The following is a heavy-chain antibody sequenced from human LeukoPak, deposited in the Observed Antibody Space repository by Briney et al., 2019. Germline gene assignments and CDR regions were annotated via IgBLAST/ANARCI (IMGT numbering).Heavy chain of an antibody. J-gene: IGHJ4*02. CDR1: GFTFSSYG. D-gene: IGHD3-10*01. V-gene: IGHV3-30*02. CDR2: IRYDGSNK. CDR3: ANENYYGSGSYYNV. Sequence: TGGSLRLSCAASGFTFSSYGMHWVRQAPGKGLEWVAFIRYDGSNKYYADSVKGRFTISRDNSKNTLYLQMNSLRAEDTAVYYCANENYYGSGSYYNVGGQGTLVTVSS.